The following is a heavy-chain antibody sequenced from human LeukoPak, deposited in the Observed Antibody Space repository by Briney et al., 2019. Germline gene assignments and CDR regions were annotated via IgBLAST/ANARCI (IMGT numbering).Heavy chain of an antibody. Sequence: ASVKVSCKASGGTFSSYAISWVRQAPGQGLEWMGGIIPIFGTANYAQKFQGRVTITADESTSTAYMELSSLRSEDTAVYYCARDPMYDDYGDYGHFDYWGQGTLFTVSS. V-gene: IGHV1-69*13. CDR3: ARDPMYDDYGDYGHFDY. J-gene: IGHJ4*02. D-gene: IGHD4-17*01. CDR1: GGTFSSYA. CDR2: IIPIFGTA.